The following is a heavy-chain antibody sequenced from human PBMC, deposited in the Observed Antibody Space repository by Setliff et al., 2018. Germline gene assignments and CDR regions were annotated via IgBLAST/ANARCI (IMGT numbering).Heavy chain of an antibody. V-gene: IGHV1-18*04. J-gene: IGHJ6*02. CDR2: IGARNVKT. CDR1: GYTFTTYG. CDR3: ARARPRYYYYYYGMDV. Sequence: GASVKVSCKASGYTFTTYGISWVRQAPGQGLEWMGWIGARNVKTNYAQKFQDRVTMTTDTSTSTGYMELRSLTSDDTAVYYCARARPRYYYYYYGMDVWGQGTTVTVSS.